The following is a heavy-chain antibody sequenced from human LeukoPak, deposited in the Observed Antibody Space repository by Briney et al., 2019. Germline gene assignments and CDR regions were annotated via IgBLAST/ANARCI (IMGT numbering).Heavy chain of an antibody. Sequence: GGSLRLSCAASGFTFNAFGMNWVRQAPGKGLEWVSYIGTTSGAIYYADSVKGRFTISRDNAKNTLYLQMNSLRAEDTAVYYCGRDLGGRSGYWGQGTLVTVSS. CDR1: GFTFNAFG. V-gene: IGHV3-48*04. CDR3: GRDLGGRSGY. D-gene: IGHD1-26*01. J-gene: IGHJ4*02. CDR2: IGTTSGAI.